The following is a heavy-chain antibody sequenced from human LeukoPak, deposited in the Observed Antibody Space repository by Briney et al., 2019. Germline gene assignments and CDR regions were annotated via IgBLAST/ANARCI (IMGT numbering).Heavy chain of an antibody. D-gene: IGHD3-10*01. Sequence: ASVKVSCKASGYTFTSYDINWVRQATGQGLEWMGWMNPNSGNTGYAQKFQGRVTMTRNTSISTAYMELSSLRSEDTAVYYCARGPLLWFGDTSWYFDYWGQGTLVTVSS. J-gene: IGHJ4*02. V-gene: IGHV1-8*01. CDR1: GYTFTSYD. CDR3: ARGPLLWFGDTSWYFDY. CDR2: MNPNSGNT.